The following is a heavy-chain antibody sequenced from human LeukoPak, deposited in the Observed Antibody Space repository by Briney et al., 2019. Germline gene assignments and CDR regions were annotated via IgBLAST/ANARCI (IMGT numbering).Heavy chain of an antibody. Sequence: GASVKVSCKASGYTFTSYGISWVRQAPGQGLEWMGWISAYNGNTNYAQKLQGRVTMTTDTSTSTAYMELRSLRSDDTAVYYCAREKVSWYPNYYYYYGMDVWGQGTTVTVSS. J-gene: IGHJ6*02. CDR1: GYTFTSYG. CDR2: ISAYNGNT. CDR3: AREKVSWYPNYYYYYGMDV. V-gene: IGHV1-18*01. D-gene: IGHD6-13*01.